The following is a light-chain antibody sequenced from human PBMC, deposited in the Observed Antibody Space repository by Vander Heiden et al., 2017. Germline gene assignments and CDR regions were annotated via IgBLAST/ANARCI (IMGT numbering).Light chain of an antibody. CDR1: STDIGAYEY. J-gene: IGLJ1*01. Sequence: QSVLTQPRSVSGSPGQSVTISCTGTSTDIGAYEYVSWFQQHPGTAPKLIIFDVYKRPSGVPDRISGSKSANSAPLTIAGLQTEDEADYFCCSFAGNFAYVFGTGTTLTV. CDR3: CSFAGNFAYV. CDR2: DVY. V-gene: IGLV2-11*01.